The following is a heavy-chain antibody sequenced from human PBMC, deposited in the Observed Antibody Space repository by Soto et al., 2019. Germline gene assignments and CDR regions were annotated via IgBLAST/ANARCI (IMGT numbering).Heavy chain of an antibody. CDR2: INHSGST. V-gene: IGHV4-34*01. Sequence: SETLSLTCAVYGGSFSGYYWSWIRQPPGKGLEWIGEINHSGSTNYNPSLKSRVTISVDTSENHLSLTLNSVTSADTAVYFCARDRRDGYKRYFEFWGQGNQVTVSS. CDR1: GGSFSGYY. CDR3: ARDRRDGYKRYFEF. D-gene: IGHD5-12*01. J-gene: IGHJ4*02.